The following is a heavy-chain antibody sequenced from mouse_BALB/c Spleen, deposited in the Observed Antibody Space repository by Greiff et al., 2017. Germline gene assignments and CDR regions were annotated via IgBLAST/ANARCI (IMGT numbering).Heavy chain of an antibody. J-gene: IGHJ2*01. CDR3: ARGGPLFDY. CDR1: GFTFSSYA. V-gene: IGHV5-6-5*01. Sequence: EVHLVESGGGLVKPGGSLKLSCAASGFTFSSYAMSWVRQTPEKRLEWVASISSGGSSYYPDSVKGRFTISRDNARNILYLQMSSLRSEDTAMYYCARGGPLFDYWGQGTTLTVSS. CDR2: ISSGGSS.